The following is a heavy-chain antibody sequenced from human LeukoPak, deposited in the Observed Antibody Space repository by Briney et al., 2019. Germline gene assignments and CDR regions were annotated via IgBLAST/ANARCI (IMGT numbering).Heavy chain of an antibody. CDR2: ITGSGGRT. Sequence: GGSLRLSCAASGFTFSSYAMSWVRQAPGKGLEWVSVITGSGGRTYYADSVKGRFTISRDNSKNTLYLQMNSLRAEDTAVYYCASLDCSSTSCYAGWNWFDPWGQGTLVTVSS. CDR1: GFTFSSYA. CDR3: ASLDCSSTSCYAGWNWFDP. D-gene: IGHD2-2*01. J-gene: IGHJ5*02. V-gene: IGHV3-23*01.